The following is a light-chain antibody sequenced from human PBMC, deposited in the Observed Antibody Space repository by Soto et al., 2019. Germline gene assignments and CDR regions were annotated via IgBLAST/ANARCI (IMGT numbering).Light chain of an antibody. V-gene: IGLV2-23*02. CDR2: EVS. CDR1: SRDVGSYNL. Sequence: QSVLTQPASVAGSPGQSLTISCTGTSRDVGSYNLVSWYQQHPGKAPKLMIYEVSKRPSGVSNRFSGSKSGNTAYLTISGLQAEDEADYYCCSYAGSSLYVFGTGTKVTVL. J-gene: IGLJ1*01. CDR3: CSYAGSSLYV.